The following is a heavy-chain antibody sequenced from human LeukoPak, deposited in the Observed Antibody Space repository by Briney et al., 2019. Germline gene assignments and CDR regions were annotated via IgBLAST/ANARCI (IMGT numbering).Heavy chain of an antibody. CDR3: AKDSVLLWFGELLPTLDY. CDR2: ISGSGGST. V-gene: IGHV3-23*01. J-gene: IGHJ4*02. CDR1: GFTFSSYA. Sequence: GGSLRLSCAASGFTFSSYAMSWVRQAPGKGLEWVSAISGSGGSTYYADSVKGRFTISRDNSKNTLYLQMNSLRAEDTAVCYCAKDSVLLWFGELLPTLDYWGQGTLVTVSS. D-gene: IGHD3-10*01.